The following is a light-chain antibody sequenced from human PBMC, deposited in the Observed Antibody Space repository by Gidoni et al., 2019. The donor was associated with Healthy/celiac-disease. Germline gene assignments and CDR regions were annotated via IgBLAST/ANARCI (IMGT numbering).Light chain of an antibody. CDR1: QSVSSN. J-gene: IGKJ1*01. CDR2: GAS. Sequence: DIVMTQSPSTLSVSPGDRATLSCRASQSVSSNLAWYQQKPGQAPRLLIYGASTRATGSPARSSGSGAGREVTLTTSSMQYEDFAVNYCQQYNNWTPWTFGQGTKVEIK. V-gene: IGKV3-15*01. CDR3: QQYNNWTPWT.